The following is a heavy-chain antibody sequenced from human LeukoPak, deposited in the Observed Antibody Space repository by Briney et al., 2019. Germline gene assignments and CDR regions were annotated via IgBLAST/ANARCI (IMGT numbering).Heavy chain of an antibody. CDR1: GGSFSGYY. CDR3: ARVEDSSSWYDYYYYGLDV. J-gene: IGHJ6*02. Sequence: SETLSLTCAVYGGSFSGYYWSWIRQPPGKWLEWIGEINHSGSTNYNPSLKSRVTISVDTSKNQFSLKLSSVTAADTAVYYCARVEDSSSWYDYYYYGLDVWGQGTTVTVSS. V-gene: IGHV4-34*01. D-gene: IGHD6-13*01. CDR2: INHSGST.